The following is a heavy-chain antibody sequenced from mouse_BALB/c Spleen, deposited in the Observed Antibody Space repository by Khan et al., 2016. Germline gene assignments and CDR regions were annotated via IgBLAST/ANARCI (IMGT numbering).Heavy chain of an antibody. CDR2: ISYSGST. CDR3: ARWYGNYRYFDV. J-gene: IGHJ1*01. D-gene: IGHD2-10*02. CDR1: GYSITSDYA. Sequence: EVQLQESGPGLVKPPQSLSLTCTVTGYSITSDYAWNWIRQFPGNKLEWMGYISYSGSTSYNPSLKSRISITRDTSKNQFFLQLNSVTTEDTATYYCARWYGNYRYFDVWGAGTTVTVSS. V-gene: IGHV3-2*02.